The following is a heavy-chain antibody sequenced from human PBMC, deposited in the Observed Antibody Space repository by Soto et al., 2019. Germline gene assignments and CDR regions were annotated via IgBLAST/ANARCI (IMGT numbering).Heavy chain of an antibody. Sequence: HPGGSLRLSCAASGFTFSSYAMSWVRQAPGKGLEWVSAISGSGGSTYYADSVKGRFTISRDNSKNTLYLQMNSLRAEDTAVYYCAKTGGGSYWGYFDYWGQGTLVTVS. D-gene: IGHD1-26*01. CDR2: ISGSGGST. CDR1: GFTFSSYA. V-gene: IGHV3-23*01. J-gene: IGHJ4*02. CDR3: AKTGGGSYWGYFDY.